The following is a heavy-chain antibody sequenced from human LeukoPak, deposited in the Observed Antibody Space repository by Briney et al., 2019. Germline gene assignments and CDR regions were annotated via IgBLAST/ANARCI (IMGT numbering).Heavy chain of an antibody. J-gene: IGHJ4*02. CDR3: TREYYYGSGSYDY. CDR2: IRNKAYGGTT. CDR1: GFTFGDYA. D-gene: IGHD3-10*01. Sequence: GGSLRLSCIASGFTFGDYAMSWVRQAPGKGLEWVGFIRNKAYGGTTEYAASVKDRFTISRDDSESIAYLQMNSLKTEDTAVYYCTREYYYGSGSYDYWGQGTLVTVSS. V-gene: IGHV3-49*04.